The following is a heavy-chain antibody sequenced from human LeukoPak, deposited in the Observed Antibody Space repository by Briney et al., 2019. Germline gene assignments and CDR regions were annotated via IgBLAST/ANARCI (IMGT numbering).Heavy chain of an antibody. CDR1: GFTFNNYP. CDR2: IGNDGGDS. J-gene: IGHJ4*02. CDR3: GRDWKLDY. D-gene: IGHD1-1*01. Sequence: GGSLRLSCYASGFTFNNYPMSWVRQAPGKVLEWVSAIGNDGGDSKYADSVKGRFTIYRDNSRNTLYLQMRSLRAEDTAIYYCGRDWKLDYWGQGSLVTVSS. V-gene: IGHV3-23*01.